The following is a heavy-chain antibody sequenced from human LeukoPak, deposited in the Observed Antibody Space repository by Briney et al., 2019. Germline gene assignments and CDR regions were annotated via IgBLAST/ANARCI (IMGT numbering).Heavy chain of an antibody. D-gene: IGHD3-10*01. CDR3: ARGAWYASGSFLIDY. V-gene: IGHV3-33*01. Sequence: PGRSLRLSCAASGFTFSSYGMHWVRQAPGKGLEWVAVIWYDGSNKYYADSVKGRFTISRDNSKNTLYLQMNSLRVEDTALYYCARGAWYASGSFLIDYWGQGTPVTVSS. CDR2: IWYDGSNK. J-gene: IGHJ4*02. CDR1: GFTFSSYG.